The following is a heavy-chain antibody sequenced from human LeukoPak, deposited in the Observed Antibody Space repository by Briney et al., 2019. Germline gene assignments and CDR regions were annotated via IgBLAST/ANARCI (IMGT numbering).Heavy chain of an antibody. V-gene: IGHV3-48*04. D-gene: IGHD3-3*01. CDR1: GFTFSSYW. CDR2: ISSSGSTI. Sequence: PGGSLRLSCAASGFTFSSYWMHWVRQAPGKGLEWVSYISSSGSTIYYADSVKGRFTISRDNAKNSLYLQMNSLRAEDTAVYYCARERRESGYDYWGQGTLVTVSS. J-gene: IGHJ4*02. CDR3: ARERRESGYDY.